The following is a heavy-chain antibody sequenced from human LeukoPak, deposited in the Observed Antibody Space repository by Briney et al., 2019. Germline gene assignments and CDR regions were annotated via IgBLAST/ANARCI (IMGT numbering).Heavy chain of an antibody. CDR1: GFTFSSYG. D-gene: IGHD3-10*01. V-gene: IGHV3-33*01. Sequence: QPGGSLRLSCAASGFTFSSYGMHWVRQAPGKGLEWVADIWYDGSNKYYADSVKGRFTISRDNSKNTLYLQMNSLRAEDTAVYYCARDRGPDSRSYYSVDYWGQGTLVTVSS. CDR2: IWYDGSNK. CDR3: ARDRGPDSRSYYSVDY. J-gene: IGHJ4*02.